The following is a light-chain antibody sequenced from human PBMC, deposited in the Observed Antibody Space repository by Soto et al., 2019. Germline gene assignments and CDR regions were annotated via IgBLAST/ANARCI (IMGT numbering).Light chain of an antibody. J-gene: IGKJ4*01. CDR3: QQYASSLLS. CDR2: GAS. V-gene: IGKV3-20*01. CDR1: ESVSSNQ. Sequence: PEERAALSCGASESVSSNQLAWYQQKPGQAPRLLIYGASSRPTGIPDRFSGSGSGTEFTLTITRLEPEDFAVFYCQQYASSLLSFGGGTKVDIK.